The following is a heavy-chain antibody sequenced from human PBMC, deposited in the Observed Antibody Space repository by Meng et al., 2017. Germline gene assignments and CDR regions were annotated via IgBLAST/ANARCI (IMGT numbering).Heavy chain of an antibody. D-gene: IGHD3-22*01. V-gene: IGHV4-34*01. Sequence: QWQLQQWGEGLLKPSEPLSLTCAVYGGSFSGYYWSWIRQPPGKGLEWIGEINHSGSTNYNPSLKSRVTISVDTSKNQFSLKLSSVTAADTAVYYCARVRYYYDSSGYYATSYYFDYWGQGTLVTVSS. J-gene: IGHJ4*02. CDR2: INHSGST. CDR3: ARVRYYYDSSGYYATSYYFDY. CDR1: GGSFSGYY.